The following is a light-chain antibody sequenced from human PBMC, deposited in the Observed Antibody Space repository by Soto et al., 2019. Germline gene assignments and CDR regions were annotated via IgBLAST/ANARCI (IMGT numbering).Light chain of an antibody. CDR1: SRDVGGYDL. CDR3: SSSAGSDVV. CDR2: EVN. J-gene: IGLJ2*01. V-gene: IGLV2-8*01. Sequence: QSALTQPPSASGSPGQSVTISCTGTSRDVGGYDLVSWYQQHPGKVPKLMIYEVNKRPSGVPDRFTGSKSANTASLTVSGLQAEDEAGYYCSSSAGSDVVFGGGTKVTVL.